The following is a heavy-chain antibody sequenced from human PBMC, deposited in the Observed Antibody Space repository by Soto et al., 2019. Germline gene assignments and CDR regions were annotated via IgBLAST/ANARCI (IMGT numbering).Heavy chain of an antibody. CDR2: XXXXXXXX. V-gene: IGHV3-48*03. Sequence: SLXLXCXXSGXTFGSFQMNWVRQAXGRXRESISXXXXXXXXXXXXXSVKVSFTISRDNAKDSLALNMNSLRAEDTGVYFCAREAAYGVWFAGGYFDLWGQGTQVIVSS. J-gene: IGHJ4*02. CDR1: GXTFGSFQ. CDR3: AREAAYGVWFAGGYFDL. D-gene: IGHD4-17*01.